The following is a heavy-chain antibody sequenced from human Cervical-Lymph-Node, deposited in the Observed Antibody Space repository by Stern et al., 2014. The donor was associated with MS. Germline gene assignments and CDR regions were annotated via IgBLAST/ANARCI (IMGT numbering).Heavy chain of an antibody. Sequence: WVRQAPGKGLVWVSRINSDGSSTSYADSVKGRFTISRDNAKNTLYLQMNRLRAEDTAVYYCASPYGDYLVYYYYGMDVWGQGTTVTVSS. CDR3: ASPYGDYLVYYYYGMDV. J-gene: IGHJ6*02. V-gene: IGHV3-74*01. D-gene: IGHD4-17*01. CDR2: INSDGSST.